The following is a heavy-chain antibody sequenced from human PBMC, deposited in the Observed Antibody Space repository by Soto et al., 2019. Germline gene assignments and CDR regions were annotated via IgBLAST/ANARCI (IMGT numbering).Heavy chain of an antibody. V-gene: IGHV3-23*01. Sequence: EVQLLGSGGGLVQPGGSLRLSCEASGFTFSSSDMCWVRQAPGKGLEWISSITTSGARTFYADSVKGRFTISRDNSKNTLYLQMNSLRVDDTAVYFCAKGGGGDHGDWGQGTPVAVSS. CDR2: ITTSGART. CDR1: GFTFSSSD. D-gene: IGHD2-21*02. CDR3: AKGGGGDHGD. J-gene: IGHJ4*02.